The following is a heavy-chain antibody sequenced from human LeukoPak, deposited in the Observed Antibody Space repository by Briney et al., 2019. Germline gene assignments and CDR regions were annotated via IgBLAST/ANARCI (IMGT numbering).Heavy chain of an antibody. J-gene: IGHJ4*02. Sequence: GGSLRLSCAASGFTFSSYNMNWVRRAPGQGLEWVSTIRTNGAGTHYADSVRGRFTISRDDSKNTLYLQMDSLRAEDAAVYYCARDDYGDSGPLFDYWGQGTLVTVSS. CDR3: ARDDYGDSGPLFDY. D-gene: IGHD4-17*01. CDR1: GFTFSSYN. V-gene: IGHV3-23*01. CDR2: IRTNGAGT.